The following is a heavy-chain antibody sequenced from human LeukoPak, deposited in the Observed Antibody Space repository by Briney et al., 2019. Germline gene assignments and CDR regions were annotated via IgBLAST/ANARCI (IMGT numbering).Heavy chain of an antibody. CDR3: ARGIYYYYDSSGLQFADY. J-gene: IGHJ4*02. D-gene: IGHD3-22*01. CDR1: GFTFSSYA. V-gene: IGHV3-23*01. CDR2: ISGSGGST. Sequence: GGSLRLSCAASGFTFSSYAMSWVRQAPGKGLGWVSAISGSGGSTYYADSVKGRFTISRDNAKNSLYLQMNSLRAEDTAVYYCARGIYYYYDSSGLQFADYWGQGTLVTVSS.